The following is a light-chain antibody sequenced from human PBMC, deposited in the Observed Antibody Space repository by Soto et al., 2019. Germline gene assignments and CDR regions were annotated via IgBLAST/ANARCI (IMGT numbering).Light chain of an antibody. J-gene: IGKJ1*01. V-gene: IGKV1-39*01. CDR2: AAS. Sequence: DIQMTQSPSSLSASVGDRVTITCRASQSISSYLNWYQQKPGKAPKLLIYAASSLQSGVPSRFSGSGSGTDFTLTISSLQPEDFATYYCQQSYSTPPGTFGQGTRWIS. CDR3: QQSYSTPPGT. CDR1: QSISSY.